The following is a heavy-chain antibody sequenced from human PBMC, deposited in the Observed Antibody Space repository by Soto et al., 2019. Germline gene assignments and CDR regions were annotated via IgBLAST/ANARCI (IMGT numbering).Heavy chain of an antibody. Sequence: QVQLVESGGGVVQPGRSLRLSCAASGFTFSSYGMHWVRQAPGKGLEWVAVISYDGSNKYYADSVKGRFTISRDNSKNTLDLQMNSLRAEDTAVYYCAKDTLTLHYAFWSGYYSGGSDYWGQGTLVTVSS. CDR1: GFTFSSYG. D-gene: IGHD3-3*01. CDR2: ISYDGSNK. J-gene: IGHJ4*02. CDR3: AKDTLTLHYAFWSGYYSGGSDY. V-gene: IGHV3-30*18.